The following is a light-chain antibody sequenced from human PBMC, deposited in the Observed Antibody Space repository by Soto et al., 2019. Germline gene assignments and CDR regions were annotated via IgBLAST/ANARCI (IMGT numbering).Light chain of an antibody. CDR1: QSISGW. CDR3: QQYNSYSRA. CDR2: KAS. Sequence: DIQMTQSPSTLSASVGDRVTITCRASQSISGWLAWYQQKPGKAPNLLIYKASTLQSGVPSRFSASGSETEFTLTISSLQADDFATYYCQQYNSYSRAFGQGTKVEIK. V-gene: IGKV1-5*03. J-gene: IGKJ1*01.